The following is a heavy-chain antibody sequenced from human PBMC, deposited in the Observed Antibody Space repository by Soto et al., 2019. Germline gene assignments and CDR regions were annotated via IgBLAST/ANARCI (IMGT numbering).Heavy chain of an antibody. Sequence: QVQLVQSGAEVKKPGASVKVSCKASGYTFTSYGISWVRQSPGQGLEWMGWISAYNGNTNYAQKLQGRVTMTTDTIRSTVYIALRSQRSDSTAVYYYEWFKYGQPNSNYYRMDDGVHGIPVTVTS. D-gene: IGHD3-22*01. J-gene: IGHJ6*01. CDR2: ISAYNGNT. CDR1: GYTFTSYG. CDR3: EWFKYGQPNSNYYRMDD. V-gene: IGHV1-18*01.